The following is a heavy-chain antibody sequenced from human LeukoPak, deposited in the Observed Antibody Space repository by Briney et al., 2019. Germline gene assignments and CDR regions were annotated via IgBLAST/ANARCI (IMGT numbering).Heavy chain of an antibody. CDR3: ARDRGSVLRFLEWLLGPDY. D-gene: IGHD3-3*01. CDR2: ISSSSYI. CDR1: GFTFSSYS. J-gene: IGHJ4*02. Sequence: GGSLRLSCAASGFTFSSYSMNWVRQAPGKGLEWVSSISSSSYIYCADSVKGRFTISRDNAKNSLYLQMNSLRAEDTAVYYCARDRGSVLRFLEWLLGPDYWGQGTLVTVSS. V-gene: IGHV3-21*01.